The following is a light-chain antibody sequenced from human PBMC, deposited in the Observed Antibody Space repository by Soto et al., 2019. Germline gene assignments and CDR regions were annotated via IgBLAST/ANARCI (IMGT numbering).Light chain of an antibody. V-gene: IGKV3-15*01. CDR3: QQYSDWPQT. Sequence: EILMTQSPATLSVAPGESATLSCRASQSVSINLAWYQQKPGQPPRLLIYHTSTRGTGIPARFSGSGSGTEFTLTISGLQSEDLAVYYCQQYSDWPQTFGQGSKVDIK. J-gene: IGKJ1*01. CDR2: HTS. CDR1: QSVSIN.